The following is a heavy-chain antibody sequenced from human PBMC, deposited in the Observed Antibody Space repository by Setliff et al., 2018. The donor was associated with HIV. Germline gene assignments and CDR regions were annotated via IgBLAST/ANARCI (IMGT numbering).Heavy chain of an antibody. J-gene: IGHJ5*02. CDR3: ARRGRDGVLIVFATGFDP. CDR2: IFYTGST. D-gene: IGHD2-8*01. V-gene: IGHV4-39*01. Sequence: SETLSLTCSVSGGSISSSTYYWGWIRQPPGKGLEWIGGIFYTGSTYYNPSLKSRVAISVDTSENQFSLKLNSVTAADTADYYCARRGRDGVLIVFATGFDPWGQGTLVTVSS. CDR1: GGSISSSTYY.